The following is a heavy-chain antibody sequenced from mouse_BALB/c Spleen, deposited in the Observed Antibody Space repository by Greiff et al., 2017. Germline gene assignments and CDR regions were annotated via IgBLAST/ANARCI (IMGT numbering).Heavy chain of an antibody. Sequence: EVQLVESGGGLVKPGGSLKLSCAASGFAFSSYDMPWVRQTPEQRLEWVAYISSGGGSTYYPDTVKGRFTISRDNAKNTLYLQMSSLKSEDTAMYYCARQELGRLAYWGQGTLVTVSA. J-gene: IGHJ3*01. V-gene: IGHV5-12-1*01. D-gene: IGHD4-1*01. CDR2: ISSGGGST. CDR3: ARQELGRLAY. CDR1: GFAFSSYD.